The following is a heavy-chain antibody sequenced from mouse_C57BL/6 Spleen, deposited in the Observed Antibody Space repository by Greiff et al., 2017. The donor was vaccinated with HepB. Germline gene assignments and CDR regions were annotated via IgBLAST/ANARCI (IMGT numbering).Heavy chain of an antibody. CDR3: ARDLGYFDY. Sequence: EVKLVESEGGLVQPGSSIKLSCTASGFTFSDYYMAWVRQVPEKGLEWVANINYDGSSTYYLDSLKSRFIISRDNAKNILYLQMSSLKSEDTATYYCARDLGYFDYWGQGTTLTVSS. V-gene: IGHV5-16*01. CDR2: INYDGSST. J-gene: IGHJ2*01. D-gene: IGHD4-1*01. CDR1: GFTFSDYY.